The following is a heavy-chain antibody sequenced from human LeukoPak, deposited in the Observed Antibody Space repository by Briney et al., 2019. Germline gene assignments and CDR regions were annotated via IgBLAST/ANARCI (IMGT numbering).Heavy chain of an antibody. V-gene: IGHV4-38-2*01. CDR3: ARPPDSSDYGAAFDF. CDR1: GYSITSGYF. J-gene: IGHJ4*02. CDR2: IYHSGTT. D-gene: IGHD4-17*01. Sequence: PSETLSLTCGVSGYSITSGYFWGWIRPPPGKGLEWIGSIYHSGTTYYNPSLRGRVTLSVDTSKNQFSLKLSSVTAADTAVYYCARPPDSSDYGAAFDFWGQGTLVTVSS.